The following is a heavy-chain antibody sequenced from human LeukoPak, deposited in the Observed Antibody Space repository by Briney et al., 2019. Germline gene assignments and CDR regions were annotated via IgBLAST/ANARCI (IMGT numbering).Heavy chain of an antibody. V-gene: IGHV3-33*01. J-gene: IGHJ6*04. Sequence: GGSLRLSCAASGFTFSSYGMHWVRQAPGKGLEWVAVIWYDGSNKYYADSVKGRFTISRDNSKNTLYLQMNSLRAEDTAVYYCARPVEGVLPLYGMDVWGKGTTVTVSS. CDR3: ARPVEGVLPLYGMDV. D-gene: IGHD5-12*01. CDR2: IWYDGSNK. CDR1: GFTFSSYG.